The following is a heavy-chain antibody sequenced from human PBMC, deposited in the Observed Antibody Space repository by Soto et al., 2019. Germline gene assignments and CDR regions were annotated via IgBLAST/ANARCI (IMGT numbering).Heavy chain of an antibody. Sequence: ASVKVSCKASEYSFTSLDINWVRQTAGQGLEWMGWMQPSTGRTGYAQKFQGRVTMTRDTSINTAYMELTTLTSDDTAFYYCARGVSAGVDYWGQGXLVTVSS. J-gene: IGHJ4*02. CDR1: EYSFTSLD. CDR2: MQPSTGRT. V-gene: IGHV1-8*01. D-gene: IGHD1-26*01. CDR3: ARGVSAGVDY.